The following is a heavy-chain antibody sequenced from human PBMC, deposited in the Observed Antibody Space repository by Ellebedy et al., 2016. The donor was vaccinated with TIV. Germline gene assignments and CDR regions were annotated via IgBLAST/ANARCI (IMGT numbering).Heavy chain of an antibody. Sequence: GESLKISCAASGFTFSSFSMNWVRQAPGKGLEWVSYISSDTGSKYYADSVKGRFTISRDNAKNSLYLQMNSLRAEDTAVYYCARDRGVGAAPFDYWGQGTLVTVSS. CDR3: ARDRGVGAAPFDY. J-gene: IGHJ4*02. D-gene: IGHD1-26*01. V-gene: IGHV3-48*01. CDR1: GFTFSSFS. CDR2: ISSDTGSK.